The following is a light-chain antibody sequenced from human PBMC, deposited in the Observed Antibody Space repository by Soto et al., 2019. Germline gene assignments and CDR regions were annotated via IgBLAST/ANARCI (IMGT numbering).Light chain of an antibody. CDR1: QGISSY. CDR2: DAS. Sequence: AIRMTQSPSSLSASTGDRVTISCRASQGISSYLAWYQKKPGKAPKLLIYDASSLESGVPSRFSGSGSGTEFTLTISSLQPDDFATYYCQQYNSYSITFGHGTRLEIK. CDR3: QQYNSYSIT. J-gene: IGKJ5*01. V-gene: IGKV1-8*01.